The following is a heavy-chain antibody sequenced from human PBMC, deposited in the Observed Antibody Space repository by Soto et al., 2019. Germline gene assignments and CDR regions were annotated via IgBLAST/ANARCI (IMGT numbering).Heavy chain of an antibody. J-gene: IGHJ4*02. D-gene: IGHD6-6*01. CDR1: GFTFSSYS. CDR3: ARDTPLAARPASWDY. CDR2: ISSSSSTI. V-gene: IGHV3-48*02. Sequence: GGSLRLSCAASGFTFSSYSMNWVRQAPGKGLEWVSYISSSSSTIYYADSVKGRFTISRDNAKNSLYLQMNSLRDEDTAVYYCARDTPLAARPASWDYWGQGTLVTVSS.